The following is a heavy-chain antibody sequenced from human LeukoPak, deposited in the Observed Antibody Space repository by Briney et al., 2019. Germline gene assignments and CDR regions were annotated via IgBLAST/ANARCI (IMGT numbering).Heavy chain of an antibody. Sequence: PSETLSLTCTVSGGSISSYYWSWIRQPAGKGLEWIGRIYTSGSTNYNPSLKSRVTMSVDTSKNQFSLKLSSVTAADTAVYYCARTGIAAAGTVFDYWGQGTLVTVSS. V-gene: IGHV4-4*07. J-gene: IGHJ4*02. D-gene: IGHD6-13*01. CDR3: ARTGIAAAGTVFDY. CDR2: IYTSGST. CDR1: GGSISSYY.